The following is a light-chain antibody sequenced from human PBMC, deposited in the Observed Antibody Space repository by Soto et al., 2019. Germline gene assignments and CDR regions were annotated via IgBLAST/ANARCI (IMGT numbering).Light chain of an antibody. CDR1: QTISSNY. Sequence: DIVLTQTPGTLSLSPGERAILSCRASQTISSNYLAWYQQKPGQAPRLLIYGASGRATGIPDRFSGSGSGTDFTLTISRLEPEDFAVYYCQQYSSSLITFGQGTRLEIK. CDR2: GAS. V-gene: IGKV3-20*01. J-gene: IGKJ5*01. CDR3: QQYSSSLIT.